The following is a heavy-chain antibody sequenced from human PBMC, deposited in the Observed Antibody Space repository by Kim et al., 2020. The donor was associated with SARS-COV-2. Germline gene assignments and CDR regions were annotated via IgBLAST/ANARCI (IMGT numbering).Heavy chain of an antibody. CDR3: ARDDKPHHWFDP. V-gene: IGHV3-11*01. Sequence: GGSLRLSYAASGFTFSDYYMSWIRQAPGKGLEWIAYIGTSGNNIFYADSVKGRFTMSRDNGKNLLYLQMNSLRAEDTAVYFCARDDKPHHWFDPWGQGTLVTVSS. CDR1: GFTFSDYY. J-gene: IGHJ5*02. CDR2: IGTSGNNI.